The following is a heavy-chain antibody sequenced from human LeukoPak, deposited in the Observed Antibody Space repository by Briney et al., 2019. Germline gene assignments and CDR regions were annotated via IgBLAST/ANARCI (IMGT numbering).Heavy chain of an antibody. V-gene: IGHV3-30*04. CDR1: GFTFSSYA. D-gene: IGHD6-19*01. CDR2: ISYDGSNK. J-gene: IGHJ4*02. CDR3: AIGWDIIDY. Sequence: PGRSLRLSCAASGFTFSSYAMHWVRQAPGKGLEWVAVISYDGSNKYYADSVKGRFTISRDNSKNTLYLQMNSLRAEDTAVYYCAIGWDIIDYWGQGTLVTVSS.